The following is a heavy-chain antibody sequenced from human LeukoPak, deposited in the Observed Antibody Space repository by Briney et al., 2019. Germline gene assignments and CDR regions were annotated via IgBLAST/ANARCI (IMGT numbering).Heavy chain of an antibody. V-gene: IGHV4-39*02. J-gene: IGHJ6*02. Sequence: PSETLSLTCTVSGGSINSSSYYWDWIRQPPGKGLESIGNIYYSGSTYYNPSLKSRVTISVDTFKNQFSLNLSSVTAADTAVYYCARDFYYYGMDVWGQGTTVTVSS. CDR1: GGSINSSSYY. CDR3: ARDFYYYGMDV. CDR2: IYYSGST.